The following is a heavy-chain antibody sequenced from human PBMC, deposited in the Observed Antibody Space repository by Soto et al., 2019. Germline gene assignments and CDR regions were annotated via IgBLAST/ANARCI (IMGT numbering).Heavy chain of an antibody. Sequence: EVQLVESGGGLVKPGGSLRLSCAASGFTFSNAWVSWVRQAPGKGLEWVGRIKSKTDGGTIDYAAPVKGRFTISRDDSKNTLYLQMNSLKPEDTGVYYCTTPERIAAASDYYYGVDVWGQGTTVTVSS. CDR3: TTPERIAAASDYYYGVDV. J-gene: IGHJ6*02. D-gene: IGHD6-13*01. CDR2: IKSKTDGGTI. V-gene: IGHV3-15*01. CDR1: GFTFSNAW.